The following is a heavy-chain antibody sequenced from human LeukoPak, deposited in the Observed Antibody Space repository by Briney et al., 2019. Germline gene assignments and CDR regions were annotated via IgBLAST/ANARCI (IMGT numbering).Heavy chain of an antibody. D-gene: IGHD2-15*01. J-gene: IGHJ3*02. V-gene: IGHV4-39*01. Sequence: SETLSLTCTVSGGSISSSSYYSGWIRQPPGKGLEWFGSMYYSGSTYYDPSIKSRVTISVDSFKTRFSLTLSSLTAADTLVYCCASPIKLAGNGGSCYGIPDDAFDIWGQGTVVTVSS. CDR2: MYYSGST. CDR3: ASPIKLAGNGGSCYGIPDDAFDI. CDR1: GGSISSSSYY.